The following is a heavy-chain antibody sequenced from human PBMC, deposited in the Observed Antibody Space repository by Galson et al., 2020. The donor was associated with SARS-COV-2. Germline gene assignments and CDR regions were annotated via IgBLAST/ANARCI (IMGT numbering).Heavy chain of an antibody. CDR1: GFTFTTYS. Sequence: GGSLRLSCTASGFTFTTYSMNWVRQAPGKGLQWVSYISGNTETIYYTDSVKGRFTISRDNAKNSLYLQMNSLTAEDTAVYYCARGAERRSSWFDPWGQGNLVTGSS. D-gene: IGHD6-13*01. J-gene: IGHJ5*02. V-gene: IGHV3-48*04. CDR2: ISGNTETI. CDR3: ARGAERRSSWFDP.